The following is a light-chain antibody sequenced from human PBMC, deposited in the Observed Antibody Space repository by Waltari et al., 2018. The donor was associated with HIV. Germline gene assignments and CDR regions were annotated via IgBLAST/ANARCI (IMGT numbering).Light chain of an antibody. CDR3: QQSYSTPYT. Sequence: DIQMTQSPSSLSASVGDRVTLTCRASQSITGYLKWYQQKPGKAPNLLISPASSLQGGVPSRFSGSGSGTDFTLTISSLQPEDSATYYCQQSYSTPYTFGQGTKLEIK. CDR1: QSITGY. V-gene: IGKV1-39*01. J-gene: IGKJ2*01. CDR2: PAS.